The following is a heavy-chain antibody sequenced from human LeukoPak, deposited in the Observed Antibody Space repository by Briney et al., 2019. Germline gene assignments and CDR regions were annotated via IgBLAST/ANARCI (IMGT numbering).Heavy chain of an antibody. CDR2: IYYSGST. V-gene: IGHV4-59*01. D-gene: IGHD3-3*01. Sequence: SETLSLTCTVSGGSISSYYWSWIRQPPGKGLEWVGYIYYSGSTNYNPSLKSRVTISVDTSKNQFSLKLSSVTAADTAVYYCARGLITIFGVGHAFDIWGQGTMVTVSS. CDR3: ARGLITIFGVGHAFDI. J-gene: IGHJ3*02. CDR1: GGSISSYY.